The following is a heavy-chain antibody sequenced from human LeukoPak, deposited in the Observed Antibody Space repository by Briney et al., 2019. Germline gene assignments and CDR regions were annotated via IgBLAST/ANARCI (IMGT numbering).Heavy chain of an antibody. V-gene: IGHV3-48*03. CDR1: GFTFNSYE. Sequence: GGSLRLSCAASGFTFNSYEMHWVRQAPGKGLEWVSYISSSGSTIYYADSVKGRFTISRDNAKNSLYLQMNSLRAEDTALYYCARRDIVVVPASILGAFDIWGQGTMVTVSS. J-gene: IGHJ3*02. CDR2: ISSSGSTI. CDR3: ARRDIVVVPASILGAFDI. D-gene: IGHD2-2*02.